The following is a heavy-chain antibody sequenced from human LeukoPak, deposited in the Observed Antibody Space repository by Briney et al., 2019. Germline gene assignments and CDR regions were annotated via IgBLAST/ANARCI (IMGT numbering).Heavy chain of an antibody. CDR3: ARVRYGSGSYYYDY. CDR2: IYSGGST. CDR1: GFTVSSNY. Sequence: GGSLRLSCAASGFTVSSNYMSWVRQAPGKGLEWVSVIYSGGSTYYADSVKGRFTISRDNSKNTLYLQMNSLRAEDTAVYYCARVRYGSGSYYYDYWGQGTLVTVSS. D-gene: IGHD3-10*01. V-gene: IGHV3-53*01. J-gene: IGHJ4*02.